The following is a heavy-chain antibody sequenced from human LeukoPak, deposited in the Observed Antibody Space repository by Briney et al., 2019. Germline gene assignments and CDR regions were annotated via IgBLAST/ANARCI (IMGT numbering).Heavy chain of an antibody. D-gene: IGHD2-2*01. J-gene: IGHJ4*02. CDR3: VRLVTNHQYYFDY. CDR2: IFPGDSDT. V-gene: IGHV5-51*01. CDR1: GYHFTNYW. Sequence: LGESLKISCKGSGYHFTNYWIGWVRPLPGKGLESMGIIFPGDSDTRYSPSFQGQVTISADKSISTAYLQWSRLKASDTAVYYCVRLVTNHQYYFDYWGQGTLVTVSS.